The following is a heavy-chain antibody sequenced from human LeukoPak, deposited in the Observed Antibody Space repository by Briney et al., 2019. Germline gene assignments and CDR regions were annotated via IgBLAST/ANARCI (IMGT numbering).Heavy chain of an antibody. CDR1: GFTFNSYA. V-gene: IGHV3-9*01. CDR3: AKAEYPDLKDMVDY. CDR2: ISWDSGSI. Sequence: PGRSLRLSCAASGFTFNSYAMTWVRQAPGKGLEWVSGISWDSGSIGYADSVKGRFTISRDNDKISLYLQMNSLRAEDTALYYCAKAEYPDLKDMVDYWGKGTLVTVSS. D-gene: IGHD2-15*01. J-gene: IGHJ4*02.